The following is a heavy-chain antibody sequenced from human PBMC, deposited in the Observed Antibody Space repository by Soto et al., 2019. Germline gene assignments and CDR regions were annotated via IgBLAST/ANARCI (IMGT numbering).Heavy chain of an antibody. CDR3: ARRTYYGSGSYYNAGMDV. Sequence: ASVKVSCKASGYTFTSYAMHWVRQAPGQRLEWMGWINAGNGNTKYSQKFQGRVTITRDTSASTAYMKLSSPRSEDTAVYYCARRTYYGSGSYYNAGMDVWGQGTTVTVSS. V-gene: IGHV1-3*01. J-gene: IGHJ6*02. D-gene: IGHD3-10*01. CDR2: INAGNGNT. CDR1: GYTFTSYA.